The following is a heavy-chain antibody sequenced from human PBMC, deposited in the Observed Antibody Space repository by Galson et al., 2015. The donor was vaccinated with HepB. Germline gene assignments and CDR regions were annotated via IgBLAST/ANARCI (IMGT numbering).Heavy chain of an antibody. Sequence: SLRLSCAASGFTFSSYEMNWVRQAPGKGLEWVSYISSSGSTIYYADSVKGRFTISRDNAKNSLYLQMNSLRAEDTAVYYCARMRYYDSSGSDYWGQGTLVTVSS. CDR2: ISSSGSTI. CDR3: ARMRYYDSSGSDY. D-gene: IGHD3-22*01. V-gene: IGHV3-48*03. CDR1: GFTFSSYE. J-gene: IGHJ4*02.